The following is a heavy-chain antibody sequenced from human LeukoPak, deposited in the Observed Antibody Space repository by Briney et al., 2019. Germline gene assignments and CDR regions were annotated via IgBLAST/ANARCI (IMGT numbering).Heavy chain of an antibody. D-gene: IGHD3-16*02. CDR1: GFTVSSYS. J-gene: IGHJ4*02. CDR2: ISSSYNYI. V-gene: IGHV3-21*01. Sequence: GGSLRLSCAASGFTVSSYSMNWVRQAPGRGLEWVSSISSSYNYIYYADSVKGRFTISRDNAKNSLYLQMNSLRAEDTAVYYCARDLGVIVHPSDYWGQGTLVTVSS. CDR3: ARDLGVIVHPSDY.